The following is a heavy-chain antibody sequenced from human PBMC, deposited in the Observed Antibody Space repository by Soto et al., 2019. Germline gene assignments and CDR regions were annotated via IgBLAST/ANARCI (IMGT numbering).Heavy chain of an antibody. J-gene: IGHJ6*02. CDR3: AKVPIAEAGPAGRYGMDV. CDR1: GFTFSSYV. CDR2: ISGSGGST. Sequence: EVQLLESGGGLVQPGGSLRLSCAASGFTFSSYVMSWVRQAPGKGLEWVSGISGSGGSTYYADYVKGRFTISRDNSKNTLYLQMNSLRAEDTAVYYCAKVPIAEAGPAGRYGMDVWGQGTTVTVSS. D-gene: IGHD6-19*01. V-gene: IGHV3-23*01.